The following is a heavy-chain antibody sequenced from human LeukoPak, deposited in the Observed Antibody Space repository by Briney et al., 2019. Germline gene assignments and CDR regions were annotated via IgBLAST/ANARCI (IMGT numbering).Heavy chain of an antibody. D-gene: IGHD2-2*01. V-gene: IGHV3-21*01. CDR2: ISSSSSYI. Sequence: GGSLRLSCAASGFTFSSYSMNWVRHAPGKGLEGGSSISSSSSYIYYADSVKGRFTSSRDNDKNSLYLQMHSLRAEDTAVYYCARQEQCSSTSCNYFDYWGQGTLVTVSS. J-gene: IGHJ4*02. CDR3: ARQEQCSSTSCNYFDY. CDR1: GFTFSSYS.